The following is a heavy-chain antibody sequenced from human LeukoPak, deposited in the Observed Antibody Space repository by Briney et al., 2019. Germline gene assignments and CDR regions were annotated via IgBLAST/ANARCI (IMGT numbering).Heavy chain of an antibody. CDR2: MNPNSGNT. CDR3: ARTLGYFQH. CDR1: GYTFNTNY. J-gene: IGHJ1*01. Sequence: ASVKVSCKASGYTFNTNYIHWVRQATGQGLEWMGWMNPNSGNTGYAQKFQGRVTMTRNTSISTAYMELSSLRSEDTAVYYCARTLGYFQHWGQGTLVTVSS. V-gene: IGHV1-8*02.